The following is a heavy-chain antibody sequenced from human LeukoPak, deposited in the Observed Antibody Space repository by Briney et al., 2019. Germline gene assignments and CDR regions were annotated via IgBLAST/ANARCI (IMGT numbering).Heavy chain of an antibody. Sequence: GGSLRLSCAASGFTFSSYGMHWVRQAPGKGLEWVAVIWYDGSNKYYADSVKGRFTISRDNSKNTLYLQMNSLRAEDTAVYYCARDSYSNYVDHWGQGTLVTVSS. J-gene: IGHJ4*02. CDR2: IWYDGSNK. CDR3: ARDSYSNYVDH. CDR1: GFTFSSYG. V-gene: IGHV3-33*01. D-gene: IGHD4-11*01.